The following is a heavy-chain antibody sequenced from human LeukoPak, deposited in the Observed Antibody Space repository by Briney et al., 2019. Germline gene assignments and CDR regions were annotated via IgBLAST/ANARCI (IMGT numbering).Heavy chain of an antibody. D-gene: IGHD3-10*01. CDR2: IKQDGSEK. CDR1: GFTFSSYW. CDR3: ARGLWFGELQRGDY. Sequence: GGSLRLSCAASGFTFSSYWTSWVRQAPGKGLEWVANIKQDGSEKYYVDSVKGRFTISRDNAKNSLYLQMNSLRAEDTAVYYCARGLWFGELQRGDYWGQGTLVTVSS. J-gene: IGHJ4*02. V-gene: IGHV3-7*01.